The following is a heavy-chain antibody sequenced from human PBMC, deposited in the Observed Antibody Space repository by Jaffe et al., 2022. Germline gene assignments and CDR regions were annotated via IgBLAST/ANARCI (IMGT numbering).Heavy chain of an antibody. CDR3: AKDIHESWNGYYFDY. Sequence: QVQLVESGGGVVQPGGSLTLSCVASGFTFSGFGMHWVRQAPGKGLEWVAFIRYDGINKYNEDSVKGRFTISRDNSKNTLYLQMNSLRAEDTAVYYCAKDIHESWNGYYFDYWGQGTQVTVSS. CDR1: GFTFSGFG. CDR2: IRYDGINK. J-gene: IGHJ4*02. V-gene: IGHV3-30*02. D-gene: IGHD3-3*01.